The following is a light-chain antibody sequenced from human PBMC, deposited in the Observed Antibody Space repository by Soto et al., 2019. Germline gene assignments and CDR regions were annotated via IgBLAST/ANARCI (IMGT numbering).Light chain of an antibody. CDR2: DVS. J-gene: IGLJ2*01. Sequence: QSALTQPASVSGSPGQSITISCTGTSSDVGGYNYVSWYQQHPGKAPKLMIYDVSNRPSWVSTRCSGSKYGNTASLTISGLRAGGEADYYCSSYTSSSTPVVFGGGTKLTVL. CDR1: SSDVGGYNY. V-gene: IGLV2-14*01. CDR3: SSYTSSSTPVV.